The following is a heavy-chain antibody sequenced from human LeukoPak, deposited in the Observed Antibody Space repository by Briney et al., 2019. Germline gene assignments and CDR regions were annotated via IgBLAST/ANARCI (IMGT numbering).Heavy chain of an antibody. CDR1: GGSISSYY. CDR2: IYYSGST. V-gene: IGHV4-59*01. Sequence: QASETLSLTCTVSGGSISSYYWSWIRQPPGKGLEWIGYIYYSGSTNYNPSLKSRVTMSVDTSKNQFSLKLSSVTAADTAVYYCARVDGRYYYGSGSYSLALDAFDIWGQGTMVTVSS. D-gene: IGHD3-10*01. J-gene: IGHJ3*02. CDR3: ARVDGRYYYGSGSYSLALDAFDI.